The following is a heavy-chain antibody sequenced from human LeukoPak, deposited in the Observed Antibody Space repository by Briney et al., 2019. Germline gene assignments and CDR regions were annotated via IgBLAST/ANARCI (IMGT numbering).Heavy chain of an antibody. J-gene: IGHJ4*02. CDR3: ARQTGSGLFILP. CDR2: IYYTGNT. V-gene: IGHV4-39*01. D-gene: IGHD3/OR15-3a*01. CDR1: GVSISSSYSY. Sequence: PSETLSLTCTVSGVSISSSYSYWGWIRQPPGMGLEWIGSIYYTGNTYYNASLKSQVSISIDTSKNQFSLKLTSVTAADTAVYYCARQTGSGLFILPGGQGTLVTVSS.